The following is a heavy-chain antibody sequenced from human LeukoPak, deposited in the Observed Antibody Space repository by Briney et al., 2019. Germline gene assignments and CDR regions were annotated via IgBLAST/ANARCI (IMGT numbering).Heavy chain of an antibody. CDR1: GYTFTSYD. Sequence: ASVKVSCKASGYTFTSYDINWVRQATGQGLEWMGWMNPNSGNTGYAQKFQGRVTMTRNTSISTAYMELSSLRSEDTAVYYCARDSLLFSGNYVEDAFDIWGQGTMVTVSS. CDR2: MNPNSGNT. D-gene: IGHD1-26*01. CDR3: ARDSLLFSGNYVEDAFDI. V-gene: IGHV1-8*01. J-gene: IGHJ3*02.